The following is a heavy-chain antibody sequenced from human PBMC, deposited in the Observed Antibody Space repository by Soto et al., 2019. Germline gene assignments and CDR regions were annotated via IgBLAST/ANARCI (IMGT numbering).Heavy chain of an antibody. Sequence: RTAWCRVTGYNTHWVGQATRKGLEWMGIINPSGGSTSYAQKFQGRVTMTRDTSTSTVYMELSSLRSEDTAVYYCARQPDYYGSGSYYEGDALPRYYYGMDVWGHGTTVTVSS. J-gene: IGHJ6*02. CDR1: WCRVTGYN. CDR2: INPSGGST. V-gene: IGHV1-46*01. CDR3: ARQPDYYGSGSYYEGDALPRYYYGMDV. D-gene: IGHD3-10*01.